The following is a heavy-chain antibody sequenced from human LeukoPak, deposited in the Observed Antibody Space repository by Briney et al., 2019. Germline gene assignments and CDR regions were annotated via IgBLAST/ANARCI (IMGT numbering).Heavy chain of an antibody. V-gene: IGHV3-23*01. D-gene: IGHD2-2*02. J-gene: IGHJ4*02. Sequence: GGSLRLSCAASGFTFRSDAMSWVRQAPGKGLERVSGISGSGGTTYYADSVKGRFTISRDNSKNTLYLQMNSLRAEDTAVYYCAKHHCSSTSCYRVFDFWGQGTLVTVSS. CDR2: ISGSGGTT. CDR3: AKHHCSSTSCYRVFDF. CDR1: GFTFRSDA.